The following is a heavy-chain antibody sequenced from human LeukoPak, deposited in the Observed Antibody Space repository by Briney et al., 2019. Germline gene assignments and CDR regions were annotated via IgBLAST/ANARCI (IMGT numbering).Heavy chain of an antibody. V-gene: IGHV4-30-4*01. CDR2: IYYSGST. D-gene: IGHD3-22*01. CDR3: ARDGITMNGY. J-gene: IGHJ4*02. CDR1: GGSISSGDYY. Sequence: SETLSLTCTVSGGSISSGDYYWSWIRQPPGKGLEWIGYIYYSGSTYYNPSLKSRVTISVDTSKNQFFLKLSSVTAADTAVYYCARDGITMNGYWGQGTLVTVSS.